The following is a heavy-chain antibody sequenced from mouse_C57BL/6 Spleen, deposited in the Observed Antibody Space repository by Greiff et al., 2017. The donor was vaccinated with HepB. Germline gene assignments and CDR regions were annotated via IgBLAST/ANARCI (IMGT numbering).Heavy chain of an antibody. CDR1: GYTFTDYY. J-gene: IGHJ2*01. CDR2: IYPGSGNT. D-gene: IGHD2-2*01. Sequence: VQLQQSGAELVRPGASVKLSCKASGYTFTDYYINWVKQRPGQGLEWIARIYPGSGNTYYNEKFKGKATLTAEKSSSTAYMQLSSLTSEDSAVYFCARWGLRRHYFDYWGQGTTLTVSS. V-gene: IGHV1-76*01. CDR3: ARWGLRRHYFDY.